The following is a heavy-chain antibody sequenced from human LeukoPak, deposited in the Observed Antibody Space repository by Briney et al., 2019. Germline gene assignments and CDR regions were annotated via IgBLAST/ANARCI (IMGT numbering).Heavy chain of an antibody. CDR1: GFTFDDYA. CDR2: ISWNSGSI. V-gene: IGHV3-9*03. J-gene: IGHJ4*02. D-gene: IGHD3-16*01. Sequence: GGSLRLSCAASGFTFDDYAMHWVRQAPGKGLEWVSGISWNSGSIGYADSVKGRFTISRDNAKNSLYLRMNSLRAEDMALYYCARGSRNYFDYWGQGTLVTVSS. CDR3: ARGSRNYFDY.